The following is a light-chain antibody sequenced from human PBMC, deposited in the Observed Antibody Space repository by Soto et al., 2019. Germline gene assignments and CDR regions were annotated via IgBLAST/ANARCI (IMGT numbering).Light chain of an antibody. V-gene: IGLV2-14*03. J-gene: IGLJ3*02. CDR3: SSYTGTSSPLV. CDR1: SSDVGAYNY. Sequence: SVLTQPASVSGSPGQSITISCTGTSSDVGAYNYVCWYQQYPGKAPKLMIYDVSNRPSGVSDRFSGSKSGNTASLTISGLQAEDEADYYCSSYTGTSSPLVFGGGTKVTVL. CDR2: DVS.